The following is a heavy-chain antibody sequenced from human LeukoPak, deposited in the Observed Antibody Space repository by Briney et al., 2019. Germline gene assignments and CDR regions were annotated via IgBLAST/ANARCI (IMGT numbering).Heavy chain of an antibody. CDR1: GGSFSDYY. CDR3: ARSHSDSLAYFDP. CDR2: INESGST. Sequence: SETLSLTCAVYGGSFSDYYWSWIRQPPGKGLEWIGEINESGSTNYIPSLKSRVTVSVDTSKNQFSLNLSSVTAADTAFYYCARSHSDSLAYFDPWGQGTLVIVSS. V-gene: IGHV4-34*01. J-gene: IGHJ5*02. D-gene: IGHD3-9*01.